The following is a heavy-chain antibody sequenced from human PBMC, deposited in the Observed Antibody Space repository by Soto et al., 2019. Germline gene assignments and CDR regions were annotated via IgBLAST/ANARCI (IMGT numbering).Heavy chain of an antibody. J-gene: IGHJ4*02. D-gene: IGHD2-15*01. CDR1: GFTFSSYA. CDR2: ISSNGGST. Sequence: GGSLRLSCSASGFTFSSYAMHWVRQAPGKGLEYVSAISSNGGSTYYADSVKGRFTISRDNSKNTLYLQMSSLRAEDTAVYYCVKDRDGYCSGGSCYDFDYWGQGTLVTASS. V-gene: IGHV3-64D*06. CDR3: VKDRDGYCSGGSCYDFDY.